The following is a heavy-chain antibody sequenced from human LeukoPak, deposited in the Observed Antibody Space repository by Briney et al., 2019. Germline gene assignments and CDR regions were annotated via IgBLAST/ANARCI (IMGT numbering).Heavy chain of an antibody. V-gene: IGHV4-61*01. CDR3: ARGRFLDAFDI. CDR1: GGSVSSGSYY. J-gene: IGHJ3*02. D-gene: IGHD3-3*01. Sequence: PSETLSLTCSVSGGSVSSGSYYWNWIRQPPGKGLEWIGYIYYSGSTKYKPSLKSRVTISVDTSKNQFSLKLSSVTAADTAVYYCARGRFLDAFDIWGQGTMVTVSS. CDR2: IYYSGST.